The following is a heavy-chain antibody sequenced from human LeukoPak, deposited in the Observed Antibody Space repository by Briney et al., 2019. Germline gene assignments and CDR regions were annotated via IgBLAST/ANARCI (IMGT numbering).Heavy chain of an antibody. V-gene: IGHV3-23*01. CDR3: AKDRTGAVDYYYMDV. CDR2: ISGSGGST. CDR1: GFTFSSYA. J-gene: IGHJ6*03. D-gene: IGHD3-10*01. Sequence: PGGSLRLSCAASGFTFSSYAMSWVRQAPGKGLEWVSAISGSGGSTYYADSVKGRFTISRDNSKNTLYLQMNSLRAEDTAVYYCAKDRTGAVDYYYMDVWGKGTTVTVSS.